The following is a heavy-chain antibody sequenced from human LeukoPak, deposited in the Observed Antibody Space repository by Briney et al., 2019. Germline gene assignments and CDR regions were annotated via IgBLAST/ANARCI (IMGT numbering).Heavy chain of an antibody. D-gene: IGHD2-8*01. V-gene: IGHV3-48*04. CDR3: AGRYCTSGVCSPFDY. CDR2: ISSSSSTI. CDR1: GFTFSSYS. J-gene: IGHJ4*02. Sequence: PGESLRLSCAASGFTFSSYSMNWVRQAPGKGLEWVSYISSSSSTICYADSVKGRFTISRDNAKNSLYLQMNSLRAEDTAVYYCAGRYCTSGVCSPFDYWGQGTLVTVSS.